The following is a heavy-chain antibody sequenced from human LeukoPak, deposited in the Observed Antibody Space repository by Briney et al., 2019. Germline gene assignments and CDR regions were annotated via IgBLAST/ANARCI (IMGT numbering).Heavy chain of an antibody. CDR3: AKGKDYDFWSGYPFDP. CDR2: ISWNSGSI. Sequence: GRSLRLSCAASGFTFDDYAMHWVRQAPGKGLEWVSGISWNSGSIGYADSVKGRFTISRDNAKNSLYLQMNSLRAEDTALYYCAKGKDYDFWSGYPFDPWGQGTLVTVSS. CDR1: GFTFDDYA. V-gene: IGHV3-9*01. J-gene: IGHJ5*02. D-gene: IGHD3-3*01.